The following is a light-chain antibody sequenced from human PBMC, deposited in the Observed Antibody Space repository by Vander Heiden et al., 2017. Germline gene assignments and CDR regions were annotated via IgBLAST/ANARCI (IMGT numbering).Light chain of an antibody. V-gene: IGKV3-11*01. CDR2: DAS. CDR3: QQRSSWPLLT. CDR1: QSVSSY. Sequence: EIVLTQSPATLSLSPGERATLSCRASQSVSSYLVWYQQKPGQAPRLLIYDASNRATGVPARFSGSGSGTDFTLTISSLGPEDFAVYYCQQRSSWPLLTFGGGTKVEIK. J-gene: IGKJ4*01.